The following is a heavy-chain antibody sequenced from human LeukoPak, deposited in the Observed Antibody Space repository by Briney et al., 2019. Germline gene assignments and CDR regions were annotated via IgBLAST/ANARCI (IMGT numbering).Heavy chain of an antibody. Sequence: GGSLRLSCAASGFAFSSYSMNWVRQAPGKGLEWVSFISSNSGTLYYADSVKGRFTISRDDAKNTLYLQMNSLRAEDTAVYYCARRFGYSIDYWGEGTLVTASS. CDR3: ARRFGYSIDY. D-gene: IGHD5-12*01. CDR1: GFAFSSYS. J-gene: IGHJ4*02. CDR2: ISSNSGTL. V-gene: IGHV3-48*04.